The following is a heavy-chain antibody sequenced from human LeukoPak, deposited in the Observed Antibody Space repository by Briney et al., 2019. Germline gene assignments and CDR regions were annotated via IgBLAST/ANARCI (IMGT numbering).Heavy chain of an antibody. Sequence: GGSLRLSCAASGFTFSGYYMTWIRQAPGQGLEWVSYISPSGSITYYADSVKGRFTISRDNAKNSLYLQMNSLRAEDTAVYYCARSGGDYYDSSGYYSNDYWGQGSLVTVSS. D-gene: IGHD3-22*01. CDR1: GFTFSGYY. CDR2: ISPSGSIT. J-gene: IGHJ4*02. CDR3: ARSGGDYYDSSGYYSNDY. V-gene: IGHV3-11*04.